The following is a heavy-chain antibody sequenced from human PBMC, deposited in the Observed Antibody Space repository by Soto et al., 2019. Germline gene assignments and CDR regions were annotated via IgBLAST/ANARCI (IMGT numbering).Heavy chain of an antibody. CDR2: ISWNSGSI. J-gene: IGHJ6*02. V-gene: IGHV3-9*01. CDR1: GFTFDDYA. D-gene: IGHD3-10*01. Sequence: EVPLVESGGGLVQPGRSLRLSCAASGFTFDDYAMHWVRQAPGKGLEWVSGISWNSGSIGYADSVKGRFTISRDNAKNSLYLQMNSLRAEDTALYYCAKAGGFGEQGLGDGMDVWGQGTTVTVSS. CDR3: AKAGGFGEQGLGDGMDV.